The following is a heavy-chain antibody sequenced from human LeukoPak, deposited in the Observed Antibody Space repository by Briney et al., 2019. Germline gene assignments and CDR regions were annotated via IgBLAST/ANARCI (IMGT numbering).Heavy chain of an antibody. V-gene: IGHV3-23*01. D-gene: IGHD3-22*01. CDR2: ISGSGGST. CDR3: ASSALRNPYYYDSSGYKEVIYFDY. J-gene: IGHJ4*02. CDR1: GFTFSSYA. Sequence: GGSLRLSCAASGFTFSSYAMSWVRQAPGKGLEWVSAISGSGGSTYYADSVKGRFTISRDNSKNTLYLQMNSLRAEDTAVYYCASSALRNPYYYDSSGYKEVIYFDYWGQGTLVTVSS.